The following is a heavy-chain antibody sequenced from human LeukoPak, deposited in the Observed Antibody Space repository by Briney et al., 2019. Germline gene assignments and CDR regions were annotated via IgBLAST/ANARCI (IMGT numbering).Heavy chain of an antibody. CDR1: GGSISSYY. V-gene: IGHV4-59*01. Sequence: PSETLSLTCTVSGGSISSYYWSWIRQPPGKGLEWIGYIYYSGSTNYNPSLKSRVTISVDTSKNQFSLKLSSVTAADTAVYYCARGMYYYYCYMDVWGKGTTVTVSS. CDR2: IYYSGST. CDR3: ARGMYYYYCYMDV. J-gene: IGHJ6*03.